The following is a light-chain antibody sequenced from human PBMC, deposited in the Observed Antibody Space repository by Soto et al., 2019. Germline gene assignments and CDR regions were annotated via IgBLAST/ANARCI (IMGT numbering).Light chain of an antibody. J-gene: IGLJ1*01. Sequence: SYELTQPPSVSVAPGQTARITCGGNNIGSKSVHWYQQKPGQAPVLVVYDDSDRPSGIPERFSGSNSGNTATLTISRVEAGDEADYYCQVWDSSSDHACYVFGTGTKLTVL. CDR1: NIGSKS. CDR3: QVWDSSSDHACYV. V-gene: IGLV3-21*02. CDR2: DDS.